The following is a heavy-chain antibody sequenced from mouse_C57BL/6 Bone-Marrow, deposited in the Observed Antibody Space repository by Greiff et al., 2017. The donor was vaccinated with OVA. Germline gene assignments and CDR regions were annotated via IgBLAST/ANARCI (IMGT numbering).Heavy chain of an antibody. Sequence: VHLVESGAELVRPGTSVKMSCKASGYTFTNYWIGWAKQRPGHGLEWIGDIYPGGGYTNYNEKFKGKATLTADKSSSTAYMQFSSLTSEDSAIYYCARWGYYGSSDWYFDVWGTGTTVTVSS. CDR3: ARWGYYGSSDWYFDV. CDR1: GYTFTNYW. V-gene: IGHV1-63*01. J-gene: IGHJ1*03. D-gene: IGHD1-1*01. CDR2: IYPGGGYT.